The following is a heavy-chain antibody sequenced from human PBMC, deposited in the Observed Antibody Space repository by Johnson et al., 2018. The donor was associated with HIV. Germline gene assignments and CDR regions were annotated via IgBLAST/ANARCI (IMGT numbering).Heavy chain of an antibody. CDR1: GFTFSSYA. J-gene: IGHJ3*02. V-gene: IGHV3-30*04. CDR3: ARLPRGYNRDTFNS. D-gene: IGHD5-18*01. CDR2: ISYDGSNK. Sequence: VESGGGVVQPGGSLRLSCAASGFTFSSYAMHWVRQAPGKGLEWVAVISYDGSNKYQADSVTGRFTISRDNAKNSLYLQMNSLRAEDTATYYCARLPRGYNRDTFNSWGQGTMVTVSS.